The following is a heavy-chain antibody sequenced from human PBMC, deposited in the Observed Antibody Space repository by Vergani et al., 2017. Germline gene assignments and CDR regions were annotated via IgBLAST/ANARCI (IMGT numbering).Heavy chain of an antibody. CDR2: IIPIFGTA. CDR3: ARVRISSIAALLIGWFDP. Sequence: QVQLVQSGAEVKKPGSSVKVSCKASGGTFSSYAISWVRQAPGQGLEWMGGIIPIFGTANYAQKFQGRVTITADKSTSTAYMELSSLRSEDTAVYYCARVRISSIAALLIGWFDPWGQGTLVTVSS. V-gene: IGHV1-69*14. J-gene: IGHJ5*02. D-gene: IGHD6-6*01. CDR1: GGTFSSYA.